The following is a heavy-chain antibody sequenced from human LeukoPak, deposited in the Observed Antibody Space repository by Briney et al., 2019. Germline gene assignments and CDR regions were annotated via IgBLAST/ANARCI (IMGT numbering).Heavy chain of an antibody. CDR1: GFSLSTSGVG. J-gene: IGHJ4*02. V-gene: IGHV2-5*02. D-gene: IGHD3-9*01. Sequence: SGPTLVNPTQTLTLICTFSGFSLSTSGVGVGWIRQPPGKALEWLALIYWDDDKRYSPSLKSRLTITKDTSKNQVVLTMTNMDPVDTATYYCAHRRTETLRYFDWYFDYWGQGTLVTVSS. CDR3: AHRRTETLRYFDWYFDY. CDR2: IYWDDDK.